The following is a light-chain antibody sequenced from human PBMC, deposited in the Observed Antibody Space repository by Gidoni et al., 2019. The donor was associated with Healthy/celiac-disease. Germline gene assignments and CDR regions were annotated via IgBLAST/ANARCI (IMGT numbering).Light chain of an antibody. CDR3: QQYNNWPPRT. CDR2: GAS. Sequence: EIVMTQSPATRSVSPGERATLTCRASQSVSSNLAWYQQKPGQAPRLLTDGASTRATGIPARFSGSGSGTEFTLTISSLQSEDFAVYYCQQYNNWPPRTFGQGTKVEIK. CDR1: QSVSSN. J-gene: IGKJ1*01. V-gene: IGKV3-15*01.